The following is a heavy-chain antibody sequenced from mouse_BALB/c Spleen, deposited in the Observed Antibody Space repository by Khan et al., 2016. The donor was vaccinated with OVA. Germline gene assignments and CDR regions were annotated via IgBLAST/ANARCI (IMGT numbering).Heavy chain of an antibody. J-gene: IGHJ3*01. CDR3: TRHGYVAWFTY. Sequence: EVQLQQSGPELMKPGASVKISCKASGYSFTSYYIHWVMQRHGESLEWIGYIDPFRGGSTYTQKFQVKATLTVDKSSSTAYIHLSNLTSEDSAVYYCTRHGYVAWFTYWGQGTLVTVSA. CDR2: IDPFRGGS. CDR1: GYSFTSYY. D-gene: IGHD2-2*01. V-gene: IGHV1S135*01.